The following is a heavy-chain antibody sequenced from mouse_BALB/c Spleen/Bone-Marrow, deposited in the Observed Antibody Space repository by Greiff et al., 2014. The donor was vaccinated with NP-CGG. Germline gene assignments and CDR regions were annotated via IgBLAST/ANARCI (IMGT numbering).Heavy chain of an antibody. V-gene: IGHV14-3*02. CDR1: GFNIKDTY. Sequence: EVKLQESGAELVKPGASVKLSCTASGFNIKDTYMHWVKQRPEQGLEWIGRIDPANGNTKYDPKFQGKATITADTSSNTAYLQLSSLTSEDTAVYYCAGYYYGHYFDYWGQGTTLTVSS. CDR3: AGYYYGHYFDY. J-gene: IGHJ2*01. D-gene: IGHD1-1*01. CDR2: IDPANGNT.